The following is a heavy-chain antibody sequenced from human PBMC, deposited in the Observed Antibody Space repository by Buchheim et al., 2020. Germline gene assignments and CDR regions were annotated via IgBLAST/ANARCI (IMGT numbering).Heavy chain of an antibody. J-gene: IGHJ4*02. CDR2: ISYDGSNK. V-gene: IGHV3-30*18. CDR3: AKGPRGIQLWLLDFDY. D-gene: IGHD5-18*01. Sequence: QVQLVESGGGVVQPGRSLRLSCAASGFTFSSYGMHWVRQAPGKGLEWVAVISYDGSNKYYADSVKGRFTISRANSKNTLYLQMNSLRAEDTAVYYCAKGPRGIQLWLLDFDYWGQGTL. CDR1: GFTFSSYG.